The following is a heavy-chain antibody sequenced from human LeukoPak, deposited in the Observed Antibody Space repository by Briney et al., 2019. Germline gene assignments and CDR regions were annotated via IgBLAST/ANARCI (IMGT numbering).Heavy chain of an antibody. D-gene: IGHD2-8*01. CDR2: VSLSGLT. Sequence: SEALSLTCGVSGGSITSTNWWSWVRQPPGQGLEWIGEVSLSGLTNYNPSLSSRVIMALDTSKNHLSLHLTSVTAADTAVYYCSRENGAFSPFGYWGQGYLVTVSS. CDR1: GGSITSTNW. J-gene: IGHJ4*02. V-gene: IGHV4-4*02. CDR3: SRENGAFSPFGY.